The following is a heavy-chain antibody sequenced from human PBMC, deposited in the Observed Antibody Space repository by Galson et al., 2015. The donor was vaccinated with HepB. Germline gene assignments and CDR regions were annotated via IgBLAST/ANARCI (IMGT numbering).Heavy chain of an antibody. CDR2: ISGSAATT. J-gene: IGHJ4*02. CDR1: GFTFTTYA. CDR3: AKELEPSFYNGRRGNYYDY. Sequence: SLRLSCAASGFTFTTYAMGWVRQAPGKGLEWVSSISGSAATTNYADPVKGRFTISRDNFKDTLYLQMNSLRVEDTAVYYCAKELEPSFYNGRRGNYYDYWGQGVLVTVSS. D-gene: IGHD3-10*01. V-gene: IGHV3-23*01.